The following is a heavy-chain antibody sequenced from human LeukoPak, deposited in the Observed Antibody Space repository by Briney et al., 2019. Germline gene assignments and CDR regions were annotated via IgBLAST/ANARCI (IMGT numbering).Heavy chain of an antibody. CDR2: IYYSGTT. V-gene: IGHV4-39*01. CDR1: GDSLSSCSFL. CDR3: ARGSRFSGWYSY. Sequence: SETLSLPCSVSGDSLSSCSFLWGWVRRPRGKGVEWIGNIYYSGTTYYNPSVKSRVTISVDTSKNQFSLKLSSVTAADTAVYYCARGSRFSGWYSYWGQGTLVTVSS. J-gene: IGHJ4*02. D-gene: IGHD6-19*01.